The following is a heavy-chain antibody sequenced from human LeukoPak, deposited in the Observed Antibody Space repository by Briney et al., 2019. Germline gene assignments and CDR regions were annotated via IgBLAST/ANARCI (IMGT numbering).Heavy chain of an antibody. V-gene: IGHV5-51*01. CDR1: GYSFTSYW. CDR2: IYPGDSDA. Sequence: GESLKISCKGSGYSFTSYWVGWVRQVPGKGLEWMGIIYPGDSDARYSPSFQGQVTISADKSISTAYLQWSSLKASDTAMYYCARGGGSSWYYFDYWGQGTLVTVSS. D-gene: IGHD6-13*01. J-gene: IGHJ4*02. CDR3: ARGGGSSWYYFDY.